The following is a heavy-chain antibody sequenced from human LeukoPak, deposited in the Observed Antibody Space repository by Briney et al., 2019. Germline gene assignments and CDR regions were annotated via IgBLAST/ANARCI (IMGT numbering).Heavy chain of an antibody. Sequence: PSETLSLTCTVSGGSISSSDYYWGWIRQPPGKGLEWIGSIHYSGSTYYNPSLKSRVTISIDTSKNQFSLKLSSVTAADTAVFYCANVPVAGTPLPYWGQGTLVTVSS. D-gene: IGHD6-19*01. CDR1: GGSISSSDYY. CDR3: ANVPVAGTPLPY. V-gene: IGHV4-39*07. CDR2: IHYSGST. J-gene: IGHJ4*02.